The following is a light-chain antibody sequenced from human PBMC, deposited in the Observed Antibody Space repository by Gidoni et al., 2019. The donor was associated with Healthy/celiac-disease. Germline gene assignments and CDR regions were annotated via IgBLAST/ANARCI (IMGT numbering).Light chain of an antibody. CDR1: QSVLYSSNNKNY. J-gene: IGKJ4*01. CDR2: WAA. V-gene: IGKV4-1*01. Sequence: DIVMTQSPASLAVSLGERATINCKSSQSVLYSSNNKNYVAWYQQKPGQPPKLLIYWAATRESGVPDRCSGSGSGTDFTLTISSLQAEDVAVYYCQQYYSTPLTFGGGTKVEIK. CDR3: QQYYSTPLT.